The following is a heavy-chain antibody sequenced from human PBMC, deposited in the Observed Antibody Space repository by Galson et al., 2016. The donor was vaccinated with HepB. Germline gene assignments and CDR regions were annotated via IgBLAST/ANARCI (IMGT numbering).Heavy chain of an antibody. CDR2: IYYSGIT. CDR1: GGSISSYF. CDR3: ATIAVDHDLDY. J-gene: IGHJ4*02. D-gene: IGHD6-19*01. V-gene: IGHV4-59*01. Sequence: LSLTCAVSGGSISSYFWSWIRQPPGKGLEWIGCIYYSGITNYNPSLKSRVSISVDTSKNQFSLKLTSVTAADTAVYYCATIAVDHDLDYWGQGTLVTVSS.